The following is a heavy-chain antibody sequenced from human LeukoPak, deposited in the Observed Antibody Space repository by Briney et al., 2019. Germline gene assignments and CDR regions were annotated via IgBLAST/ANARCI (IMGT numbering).Heavy chain of an antibody. CDR2: IYIGGST. V-gene: IGHV3-53*01. Sequence: GGSLRLSCAASGFTFSSYAMSWVRQAPGEGLEWVSVIYIGGSTDYADSVKGRFTISRDDSKNTLYLQMNSLRAEDTAVYYCARSSSAYYYEFDYWGQGTLVTVSS. D-gene: IGHD3-22*01. CDR3: ARSSSAYYYEFDY. J-gene: IGHJ4*02. CDR1: GFTFSSYA.